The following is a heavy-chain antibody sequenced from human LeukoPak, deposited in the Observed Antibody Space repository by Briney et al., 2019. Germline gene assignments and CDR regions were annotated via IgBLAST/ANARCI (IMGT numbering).Heavy chain of an antibody. V-gene: IGHV3-23*01. CDR2: ISGSGDNT. D-gene: IGHD2-21*01. CDR1: VFTLSGFA. Sequence: PGGSLRLSCAASVFTLSGFAMSWGRRTPGKGLEWVSGISGSGDNTLYADSVKGRFTISRDNPKNTLYLQMNSLRVENTAVYFCAKRSVVIRVILVGFHKEAYYFDSWGQGALVTVSS. J-gene: IGHJ4*02. CDR3: AKRSVVIRVILVGFHKEAYYFDS.